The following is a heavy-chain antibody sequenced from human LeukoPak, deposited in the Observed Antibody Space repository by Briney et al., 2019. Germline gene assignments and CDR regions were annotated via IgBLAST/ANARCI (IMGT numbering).Heavy chain of an antibody. Sequence: ASVKVSCKASGYTFSHHYIHWVRQAPGQGLEWMGWINLSSGATNYAQKFHGRVTMTRDTSMNTAYMELSRLTSGDTAVYYCVRDETKTYHSDSRAYRPGVSLDFWGQGTLVTVS. V-gene: IGHV1-2*02. D-gene: IGHD3-22*01. CDR3: VRDETKTYHSDSRAYRPGVSLDF. J-gene: IGHJ4*02. CDR1: GYTFSHHY. CDR2: INLSSGAT.